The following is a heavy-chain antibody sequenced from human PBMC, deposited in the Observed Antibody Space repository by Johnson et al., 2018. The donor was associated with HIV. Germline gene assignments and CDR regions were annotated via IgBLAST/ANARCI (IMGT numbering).Heavy chain of an antibody. J-gene: IGHJ3*02. CDR2: IWHGGRDV. CDR3: AKDQHGPLVPTVMRDDAFDI. Sequence: QVQLVESGGGVVQPGTSLRLSCAASGFTFSSYGIHWVRQAPGKGLEWVAFIWHGGRDVYYADSVKGRFTVSSDESKNAVYLQMNSLGAGDTAVYYCAKDQHGPLVPTVMRDDAFDIWGQGTMVTVSS. D-gene: IGHD3-16*01. CDR1: GFTFSSYG. V-gene: IGHV3-33*03.